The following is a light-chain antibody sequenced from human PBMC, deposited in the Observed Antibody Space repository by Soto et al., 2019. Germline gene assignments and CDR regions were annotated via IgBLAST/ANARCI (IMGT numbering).Light chain of an antibody. CDR2: DVS. V-gene: IGLV2-14*01. Sequence: QSALTQPASVSGSPGQSITISCTGTSSDVGGYNYVSWYQQHPGKAPKLMIYDVSKRPSGVSNRFSGSKSGNTASLTISGLQAEDEADYYCRSYTSSSTLLYVFGTGTKLTVL. CDR3: RSYTSSSTLLYV. CDR1: SSDVGGYNY. J-gene: IGLJ1*01.